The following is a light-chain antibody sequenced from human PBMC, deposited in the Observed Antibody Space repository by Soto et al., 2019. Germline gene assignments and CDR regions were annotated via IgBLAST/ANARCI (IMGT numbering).Light chain of an antibody. V-gene: IGLV7-43*01. CDR1: TGAVTSGHY. CDR3: RLYYSDALLWV. Sequence: QAVVTQEPSLTVSPGGTGTLTCASSTGAVTSGHYPNWFQQKPGQAPRALIHGTNNKHPWTPARFSGSLLGGNAALPRSGVQPEDEADYDCRLYYSDALLWVFGGGTKLTVL. J-gene: IGLJ3*02. CDR2: GTN.